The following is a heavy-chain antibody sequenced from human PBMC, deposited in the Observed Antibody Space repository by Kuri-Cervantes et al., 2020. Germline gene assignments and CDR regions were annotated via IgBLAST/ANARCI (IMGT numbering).Heavy chain of an antibody. CDR2: FDPEDGET. V-gene: IGHV1-24*01. CDR1: GYTLTELS. J-gene: IGHJ6*02. D-gene: IGHD3-9*01. Sequence: ASVKVSCKVSGYTLTELSMHWVRQAPGKGLGWMGGFDPEDGETIYAQKFQGRVTMTEDTSTDTAYMELSSLRSEDTAVYYCATGDDILTGYQPDYYYYGMDVWGQGTTVTVSS. CDR3: ATGDDILTGYQPDYYYYGMDV.